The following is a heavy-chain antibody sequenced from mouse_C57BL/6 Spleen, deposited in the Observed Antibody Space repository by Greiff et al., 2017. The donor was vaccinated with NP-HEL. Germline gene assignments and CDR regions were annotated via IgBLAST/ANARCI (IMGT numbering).Heavy chain of an antibody. CDR1: GYTFTGYW. V-gene: IGHV1-9*01. CDR3: ARTLYYGSSHWYFDV. D-gene: IGHD1-1*01. Sequence: QVQLKQSGAELMKPGASVKLSCKATGYTFTGYWIEWVKQRPGHGLEWIGEILPGSGSTNYNEKFKGKATFTADTSSNTSYMQLSSLTTEDSALYYCARTLYYGSSHWYFDVWGTGTTVTVSS. J-gene: IGHJ1*03. CDR2: ILPGSGST.